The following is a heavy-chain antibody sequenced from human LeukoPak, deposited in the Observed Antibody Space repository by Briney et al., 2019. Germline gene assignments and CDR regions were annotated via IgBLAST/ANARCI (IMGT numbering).Heavy chain of an antibody. CDR2: INSDGSST. V-gene: IGHV3-74*01. CDR3: ARGGNVGYDSSGYYRPPTEYYGMDV. D-gene: IGHD3-22*01. CDR1: GFTFSSYW. Sequence: GGSLRLSCAASGFTFSSYWMHWARQAPGKGLVWVSRINSDGSSTSYADSVKGRFTISRDNAKNTLYLQMNSLRAEDTAVYYCARGGNVGYDSSGYYRPPTEYYGMDVWGQGTTVTVSS. J-gene: IGHJ6*02.